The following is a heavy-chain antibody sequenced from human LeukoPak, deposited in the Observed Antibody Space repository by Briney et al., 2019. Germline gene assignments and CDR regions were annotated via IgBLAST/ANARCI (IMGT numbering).Heavy chain of an antibody. CDR3: ARALGIADYYYGMDV. J-gene: IGHJ6*02. CDR1: GYTFTGYY. Sequence: VASVKVSCKASGYTFTGYYMHWVRQAPGQGLEWVGWINPNSGGTSYAQKFQGRVTMTRDTSISTAYMELSRLRSDVTAVYYCARALGIADYYYGMDVWGQGTTVTVSS. CDR2: INPNSGGT. V-gene: IGHV1-2*02. D-gene: IGHD6-13*01.